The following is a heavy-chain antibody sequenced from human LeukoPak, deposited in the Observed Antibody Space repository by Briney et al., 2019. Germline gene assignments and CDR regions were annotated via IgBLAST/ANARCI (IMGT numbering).Heavy chain of an antibody. Sequence: GASVKVSCKASGYTFSAYGISWVRQAPGQGLEWMGWISAYNGETKYAQKFRGRVTMTTDTSTRTAYMELRSLRSDDTAVYYCARDTSPPPYYYYSMDVWGKGTTVTVSS. V-gene: IGHV1-18*01. D-gene: IGHD2-2*01. CDR1: GYTFSAYG. CDR3: ARDTSPPPYYYYSMDV. CDR2: ISAYNGET. J-gene: IGHJ6*04.